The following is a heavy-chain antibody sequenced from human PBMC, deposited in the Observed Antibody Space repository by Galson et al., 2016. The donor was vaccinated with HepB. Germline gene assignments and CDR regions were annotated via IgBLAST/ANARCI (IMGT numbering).Heavy chain of an antibody. Sequence: SVKVSCKASGYTFSNFYMQWVRRAPGQGLEWMGMINPSDGSTRFAQKFQGRVTMTRDPSTSTVYMELSSLSSEDTAVYYCARVVAVAMFEGFSDLWGPGTLVTVSS. V-gene: IGHV1-46*03. J-gene: IGHJ2*01. CDR1: GYTFSNFY. CDR3: ARVVAVAMFEGFSDL. CDR2: INPSDGST. D-gene: IGHD2-2*01.